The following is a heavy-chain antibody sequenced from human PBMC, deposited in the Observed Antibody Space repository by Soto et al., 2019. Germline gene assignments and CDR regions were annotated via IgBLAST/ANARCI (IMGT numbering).Heavy chain of an antibody. CDR2: IIPIFGTA. CDR1: GGTFSSYA. Sequence: SVKVSCKASGGTFSSYAISWVRQAPGQGLEWMGGIIPIFGTANYAQKFQGRVTITADESTSTAYMELSSLRSEDTAVYYCASRYDTQDAFDIWGQGTMVTVSS. J-gene: IGHJ3*02. D-gene: IGHD3-22*01. CDR3: ASRYDTQDAFDI. V-gene: IGHV1-69*13.